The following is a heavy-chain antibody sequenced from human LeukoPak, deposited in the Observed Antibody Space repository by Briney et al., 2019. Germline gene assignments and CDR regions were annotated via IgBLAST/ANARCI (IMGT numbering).Heavy chain of an antibody. CDR3: ARGPIWRNTFSFQH. V-gene: IGHV1-69*13. CDR2: IIPIFGTA. D-gene: IGHD3-16*01. CDR1: GGTFSSYA. J-gene: IGHJ1*01. Sequence: ASVKVSCKASGGTFSSYAISWVRQAPGQGLEWMGGIIPIFGTANYAQKFQGRVTITADESTSTAYMELSSLRSEDTAVYYCARGPIWRNTFSFQHWGQGTLVTVSS.